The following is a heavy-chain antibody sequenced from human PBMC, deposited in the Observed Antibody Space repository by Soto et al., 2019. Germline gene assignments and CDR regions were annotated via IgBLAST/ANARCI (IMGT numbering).Heavy chain of an antibody. D-gene: IGHD5-12*01. CDR1: GGSISSGDYY. CDR2: IYYSGST. V-gene: IGHV4-30-4*01. J-gene: IGHJ4*02. CDR3: ARVWLQVYFDQ. Sequence: PSETLSLTCTVSGGSISSGDYYWSWIRQPPGKGLEWIGYIYYSGSTYYNPSLKSRVTISVDTSKNQFSLKLSSVTAADTAVYYCARVWLQVYFDQWGQGTLVTVSS.